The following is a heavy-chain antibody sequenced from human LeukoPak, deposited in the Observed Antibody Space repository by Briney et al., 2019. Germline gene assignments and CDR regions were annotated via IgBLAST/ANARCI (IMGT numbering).Heavy chain of an antibody. J-gene: IGHJ4*02. CDR3: ARHAGLVVPAAILGGFDY. CDR2: IYYSGST. V-gene: IGHV4-39*01. D-gene: IGHD2-2*02. CDR1: GGSISSSSYY. Sequence: ASETLSLTCTVSGGSISSSSYYWGWIRQPPGKGLEWIGSIYYSGSTYYNPSLKSRVTISVDTSKNQFSLKLSSVTAADTAAYYCARHAGLVVPAAILGGFDYWGQGTLVTVSS.